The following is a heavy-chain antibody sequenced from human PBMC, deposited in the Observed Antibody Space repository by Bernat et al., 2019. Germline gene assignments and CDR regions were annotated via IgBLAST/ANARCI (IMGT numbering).Heavy chain of an antibody. D-gene: IGHD4-17*01. CDR3: ARETYGDYVSDAFDI. V-gene: IGHV3-21*01. Sequence: VQLVESGGGVVQPGTSLKISCAASGFTFSSYSMNWVRQAPGKGLEWVSSISSSSSYIYYADSVKGRFTISRDNAKNSLYLQMNSLRAEDTAVYYCARETYGDYVSDAFDIWGQGTMVTVSS. CDR1: GFTFSSYS. J-gene: IGHJ3*02. CDR2: ISSSSSYI.